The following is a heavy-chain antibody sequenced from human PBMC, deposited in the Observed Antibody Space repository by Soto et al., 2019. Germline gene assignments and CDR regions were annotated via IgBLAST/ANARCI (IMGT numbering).Heavy chain of an antibody. Sequence: SETLSLTCAVYGGSFSGYYWSWIRQPPGKGLEWIGEINHSGSTNYNPSLKSRVTISVDTSKNQFSLKLSSVTAADTAVYYCARRYCSSTSCYVRYGGYFQHWGQGTLVTVSS. CDR1: GGSFSGYY. J-gene: IGHJ1*01. D-gene: IGHD2-2*01. CDR3: ARRYCSSTSCYVRYGGYFQH. CDR2: INHSGST. V-gene: IGHV4-34*01.